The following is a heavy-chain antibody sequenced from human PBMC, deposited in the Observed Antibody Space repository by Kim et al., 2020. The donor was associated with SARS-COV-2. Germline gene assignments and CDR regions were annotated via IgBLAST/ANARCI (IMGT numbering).Heavy chain of an antibody. V-gene: IGHV4-34*01. CDR1: GGSFSGYY. CDR3: AGGIGSSSNNYYYYYGMDV. D-gene: IGHD6-13*01. J-gene: IGHJ6*02. Sequence: SETLSLTCAVYGGSFSGYYWSWIRQPPVKGLEWIGEINHSGSTNYNPSLKSRVTISVDTSKNQFSLKLSSVTAADTAVYYCAGGIGSSSNNYYYYYGMDVWGQGTTVTVSS. CDR2: INHSGST.